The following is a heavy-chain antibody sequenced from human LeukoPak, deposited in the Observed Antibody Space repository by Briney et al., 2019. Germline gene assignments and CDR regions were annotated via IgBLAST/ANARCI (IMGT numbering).Heavy chain of an antibody. CDR1: GFTFSSYS. D-gene: IGHD5-18*01. CDR3: ARLYSYGLHYYYYMDV. Sequence: PGGSLRLSCAASGFTFSSYSMNWVRQAPGKGLEWVSSISSSSYIYYADSVKGRFTISRDNAKNSLYLQMNSLRAEDTAVYYCARLYSYGLHYYYYMDVWGKGTTVTISS. CDR2: ISSSSYI. J-gene: IGHJ6*03. V-gene: IGHV3-21*01.